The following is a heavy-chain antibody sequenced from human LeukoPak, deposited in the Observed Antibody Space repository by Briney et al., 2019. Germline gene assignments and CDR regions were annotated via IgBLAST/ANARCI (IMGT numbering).Heavy chain of an antibody. CDR1: GGSISNYY. V-gene: IGHV4-59*01. CDR3: ARGRRVGATALEDY. CDR2: IYYNGNT. Sequence: SETLSLTCIVSGGSISNYYWSWIRQPPGKGLEWIAYIYYNGNTNYNPSLKSRVTISVDTSKNHFSLKLSSVTAADTAVYYCARGRRVGATALEDYWGQGTLVTVSS. J-gene: IGHJ4*02. D-gene: IGHD1-26*01.